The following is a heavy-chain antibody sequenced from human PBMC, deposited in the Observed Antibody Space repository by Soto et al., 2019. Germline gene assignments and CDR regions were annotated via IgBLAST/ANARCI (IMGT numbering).Heavy chain of an antibody. CDR1: GFTFSNAW. D-gene: IGHD3-10*01. J-gene: IGHJ6*02. CDR2: MKSKTDGGTT. Sequence: PGGSLRLSCAASGFTFSNAWMSWGRQAPGKGLEWVGRMKSKTDGGTTDYAAPVKGRFTISRDDSKNTLYLQMNSLKTEDTAVYYCTTVPVVRGVINYYYWMDVWGQGTTVTVSS. CDR3: TTVPVVRGVINYYYWMDV. V-gene: IGHV3-15*01.